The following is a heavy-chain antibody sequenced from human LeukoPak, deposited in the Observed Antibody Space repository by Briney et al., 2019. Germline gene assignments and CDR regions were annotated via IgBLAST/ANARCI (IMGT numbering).Heavy chain of an antibody. Sequence: SETLSLTCAVYGGCFSGYYWSWIRQPPGKGLEWIGEINHSGSTNYNPSLKSRVTISVDTSKNQFSLKLSSVTAADTAVYYCARITGPFDPWGQGTLVTVSS. D-gene: IGHD1-20*01. CDR1: GGCFSGYY. J-gene: IGHJ5*02. CDR2: INHSGST. V-gene: IGHV4-34*01. CDR3: ARITGPFDP.